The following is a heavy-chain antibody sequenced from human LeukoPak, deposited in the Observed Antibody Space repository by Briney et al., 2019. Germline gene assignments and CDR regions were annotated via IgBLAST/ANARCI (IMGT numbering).Heavy chain of an antibody. Sequence: SETLSLTCTVSGGSISSSSYHWDWIRQPPGKGLEWIGTIYYTGSTYYNPSLKSRVTISVDTSKNQFSLRLSSVTAADTAVYYCARGRAFDIWGQGTMVTVSS. J-gene: IGHJ3*02. CDR1: GGSISSSSYH. CDR2: IYYTGST. CDR3: ARGRAFDI. V-gene: IGHV4-39*07.